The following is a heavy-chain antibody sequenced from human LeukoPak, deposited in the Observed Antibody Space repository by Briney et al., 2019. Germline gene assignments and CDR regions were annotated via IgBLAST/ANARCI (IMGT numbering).Heavy chain of an antibody. Sequence: GGSLRLSCAASGFTFSSYAMSWVRQAPGKGLEWVSAISGSGGSTYYAVSVKGRFTISRDNSKNTLYLQMNSLRAEDTAVYYCAKDEAPWPKGRFDYWGQGTLVTVSS. D-gene: IGHD3-10*01. V-gene: IGHV3-23*01. J-gene: IGHJ4*02. CDR2: ISGSGGST. CDR3: AKDEAPWPKGRFDY. CDR1: GFTFSSYA.